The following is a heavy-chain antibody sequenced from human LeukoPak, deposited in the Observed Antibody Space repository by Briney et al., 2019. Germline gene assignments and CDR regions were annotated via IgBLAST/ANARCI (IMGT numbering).Heavy chain of an antibody. CDR1: GGSISSSSYY. V-gene: IGHV4-39*07. Sequence: SETLSLTCTVSGGSISSSSYYWGWIRQPPGKGLEWIGSIYHSGSTYYNPSLKSRVTISVDTSKNQFSLKLSSVTAADTAVYYCARDWPYYYGSGSIYDYWGQGTLVTVSS. CDR3: ARDWPYYYGSGSIYDY. CDR2: IYHSGST. D-gene: IGHD3-10*01. J-gene: IGHJ4*02.